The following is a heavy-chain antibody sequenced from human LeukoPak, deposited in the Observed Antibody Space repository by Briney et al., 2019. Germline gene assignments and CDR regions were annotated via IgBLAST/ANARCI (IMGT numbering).Heavy chain of an antibody. J-gene: IGHJ4*02. Sequence: ASVKVSCKASGYTFTGYYMHWVRQAPGQGLEWMGWINPNSGGTNYAQKFQGRVTMTRDTSISTAYMELNRLRSDDTAVYYCARGTGTTRPPGYWGQGTLVTVSS. CDR2: INPNSGGT. D-gene: IGHD1-1*01. CDR3: ARGTGTTRPPGY. CDR1: GYTFTGYY. V-gene: IGHV1-2*02.